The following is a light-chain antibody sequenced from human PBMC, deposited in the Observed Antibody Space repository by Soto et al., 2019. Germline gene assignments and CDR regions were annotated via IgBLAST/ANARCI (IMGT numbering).Light chain of an antibody. CDR3: QQYGSSPRM. J-gene: IGKJ1*01. Sequence: EIVLTQSPGTLSLSPGERATLSYRASQSVSSSYLAWYQQKLGQAPRLLIYGASSRATGIPDRFSGSGSGTDFTLTISRLEPEDFAVYYCQQYGSSPRMFGQGTNVEIK. V-gene: IGKV3-20*01. CDR1: QSVSSSY. CDR2: GAS.